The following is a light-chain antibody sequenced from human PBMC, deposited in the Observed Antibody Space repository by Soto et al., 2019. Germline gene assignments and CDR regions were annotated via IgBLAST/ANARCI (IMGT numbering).Light chain of an antibody. J-gene: IGLJ3*02. CDR3: ETWDSNTRV. V-gene: IGLV4-60*02. CDR1: SGHSSYI. Sequence: QLVLTQSSSASASLGSSVKLTCTLSSGHSSYIIAWHQQQPGKAPRYLMKLEGSGSYNKGSGVPDRFSGSSSGADRYLTISNCQFEDEADYYCETWDSNTRVFGGGTKLTVL. CDR2: LEGSGSY.